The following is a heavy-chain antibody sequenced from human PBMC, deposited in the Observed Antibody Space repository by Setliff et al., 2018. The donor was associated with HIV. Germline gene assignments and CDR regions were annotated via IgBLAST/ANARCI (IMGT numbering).Heavy chain of an antibody. CDR1: GYTFTTYG. J-gene: IGHJ6*02. D-gene: IGHD6-19*01. CDR2: ISGYNSHT. V-gene: IGHV1-18*01. CDR3: ARLGSGWSDSYYYAMDV. Sequence: ASVKVSCKASGYTFTTYGISWVRQAPGQGLEWMGWISGYNSHTNYAQNFQGRVTMTIDTSTSTAYMELRSPRSDDTAVYFCARLGSGWSDSYYYAMDVWGQGTTVTVSS.